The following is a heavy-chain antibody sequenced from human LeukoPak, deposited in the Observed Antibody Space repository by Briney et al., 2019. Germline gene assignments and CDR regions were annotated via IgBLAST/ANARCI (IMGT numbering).Heavy chain of an antibody. D-gene: IGHD3-22*01. CDR2: ISWNSGSI. CDR3: AKPSLTYYDSSGYYL. J-gene: IGHJ4*02. CDR1: GFTFDDYA. V-gene: IGHV3-9*01. Sequence: GGSLRLSCAASGFTFDDYAMHWVRQAPGKGLEWVSGISWNSGSIGYADSVKGRFTISRDNAKNSLYLQMNSLRAEDTAVYYCAKPSLTYYDSSGYYLGGQGTLVTVSS.